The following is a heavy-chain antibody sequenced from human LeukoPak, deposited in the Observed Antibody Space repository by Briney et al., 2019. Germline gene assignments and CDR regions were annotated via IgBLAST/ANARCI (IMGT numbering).Heavy chain of an antibody. D-gene: IGHD6-19*01. V-gene: IGHV3-48*01. J-gene: IGHJ5*02. CDR1: GFAFSSYS. CDR3: ARERIAVAVMAP. CDR2: ISSSSSTI. Sequence: GGSLRLSCAASGFAFSSYSMNWVRQAPGKGREWVSYISSSSSTIYYADSVKGRFTISRDNAKNSLYLQMNSLRAEDTAVYYCARERIAVAVMAPWGQGTLVTVSS.